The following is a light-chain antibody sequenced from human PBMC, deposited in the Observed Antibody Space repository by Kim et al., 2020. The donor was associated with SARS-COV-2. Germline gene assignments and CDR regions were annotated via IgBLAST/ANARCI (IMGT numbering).Light chain of an antibody. CDR3: LQDFTIPYS. CDR2: AAS. V-gene: IGKV1-6*01. CDR1: HDRNDG. Sequence: AAVGDRSTITCRRSHDRNDGLSWYQQKPGQAPTPLNYAASSLRGGVPSRFSGSGSGKDFTLTINSLQAEDVASYYCLQDFTIPYSFGQGTKLEIK. J-gene: IGKJ2*03.